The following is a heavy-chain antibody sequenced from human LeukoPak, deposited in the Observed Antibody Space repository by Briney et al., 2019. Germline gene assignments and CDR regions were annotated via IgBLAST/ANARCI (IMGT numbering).Heavy chain of an antibody. CDR1: GGTFSRYS. Sequence: SVKVSCKASGGTFSRYSINWVRQAPGQGLEWMGGIIPIFRTANYTQKFRGRVTITADESTSTAYMELRSLTSEDTAMYYCARDPAGGTVTSSAWGQGTMVTVSS. J-gene: IGHJ3*01. V-gene: IGHV1-69*01. CDR2: IIPIFRTA. CDR3: ARDPAGGTVTSSA. D-gene: IGHD4-17*01.